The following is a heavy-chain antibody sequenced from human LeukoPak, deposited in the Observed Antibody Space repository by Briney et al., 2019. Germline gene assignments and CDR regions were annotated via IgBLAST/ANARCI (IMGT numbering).Heavy chain of an antibody. CDR3: ARDRTTMVRGVTRYYGMDV. Sequence: GGSLSLSCAASGFTFSSFEMNWVRKATGKGLEWVSYISSSGSTIYYADSVKGRFTISRDNAKNSLYLQMNSLRAEDTAVYYCARDRTTMVRGVTRYYGMDVWGQGTTVTVSS. J-gene: IGHJ6*02. V-gene: IGHV3-48*03. CDR2: ISSSGSTI. CDR1: GFTFSSFE. D-gene: IGHD3-10*01.